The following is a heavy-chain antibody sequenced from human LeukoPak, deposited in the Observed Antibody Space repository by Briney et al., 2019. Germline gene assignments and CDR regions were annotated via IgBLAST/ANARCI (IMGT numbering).Heavy chain of an antibody. J-gene: IGHJ6*03. Sequence: GGSLRLSCAASGFTFSSYGMSWVRQAPGKGLEWVSAISSSGGSTYYADSVKGRFTISRDNSKNTLYLQMNSLRAEDTAVYYCAKVRTRWTMVRGVPYMDVWGKGTTVTVSS. V-gene: IGHV3-23*01. CDR3: AKVRTRWTMVRGVPYMDV. CDR1: GFTFSSYG. D-gene: IGHD3-10*01. CDR2: ISSSGGST.